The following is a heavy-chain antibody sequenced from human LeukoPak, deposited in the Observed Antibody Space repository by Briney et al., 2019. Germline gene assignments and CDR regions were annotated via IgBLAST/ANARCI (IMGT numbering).Heavy chain of an antibody. D-gene: IGHD2-21*02. CDR2: IILIFGTA. Sequence: SVKVSCKASGGTFISYAISWVRQAPGQGLEWMGGIILIFGTANYAQKFQGRVTITADESTSTAYMELSSLRSEDTAVYYCATRPEVVTAVPDFGFDYWGQGTLVTVSS. CDR1: GGTFISYA. V-gene: IGHV1-69*13. J-gene: IGHJ4*02. CDR3: ATRPEVVTAVPDFGFDY.